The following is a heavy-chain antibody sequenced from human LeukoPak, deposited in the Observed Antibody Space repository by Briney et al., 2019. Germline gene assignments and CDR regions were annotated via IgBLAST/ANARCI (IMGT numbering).Heavy chain of an antibody. J-gene: IGHJ2*01. Sequence: PGRSLRLSCAASGFTFDDYGMSWVRQAPGKGLEWVSGINWNGGSTGYADSVKGRFTISRDNAKNSLYLQMNTLRAEDTAVYYCARDRDGYFDLWGRGTLVTVSS. CDR1: GFTFDDYG. CDR2: INWNGGST. CDR3: ARDRDGYFDL. D-gene: IGHD5-24*01. V-gene: IGHV3-20*04.